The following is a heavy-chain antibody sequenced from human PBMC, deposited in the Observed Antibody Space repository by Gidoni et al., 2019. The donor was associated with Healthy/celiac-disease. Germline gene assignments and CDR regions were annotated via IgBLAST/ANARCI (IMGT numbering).Heavy chain of an antibody. D-gene: IGHD6-19*01. Sequence: QVQLVESGGGVVQPGRSLRLSCAASGFTFSRYGMHWVRQAPGNGLAWVAVISYDGSNKYYADSVKGRFTISRDNSKNTLYLQMNSLRAEDTAVYYCAKDRSSGYLDYWGQGTLVTVSS. CDR1: GFTFSRYG. CDR2: ISYDGSNK. CDR3: AKDRSSGYLDY. J-gene: IGHJ4*02. V-gene: IGHV3-30*18.